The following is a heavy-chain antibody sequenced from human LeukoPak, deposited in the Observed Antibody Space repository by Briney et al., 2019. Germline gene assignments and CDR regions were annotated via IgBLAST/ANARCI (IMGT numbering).Heavy chain of an antibody. D-gene: IGHD6-13*01. V-gene: IGHV3-21*01. J-gene: IGHJ3*02. CDR2: ISSSSSYI. CDR3: ARGLDVVAASNDAFDI. CDR1: GFTFSSYS. Sequence: GGSLRLSCAASGFTFSSYSMNWVRQAPGKGLEWVSSISSSSSYIYYADSVKGRFTISRDNAKKSLYLQMNSLRGEDTAVYYCARGLDVVAASNDAFDIWGQGTMVTVSS.